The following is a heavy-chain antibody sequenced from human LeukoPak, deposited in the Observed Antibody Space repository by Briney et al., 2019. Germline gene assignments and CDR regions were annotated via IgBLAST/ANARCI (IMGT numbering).Heavy chain of an antibody. J-gene: IGHJ5*02. Sequence: SETLSLTCTVSGGSITSGNNYWNWIRQSPGKGLEWIGFIYSGGRTNYNPFLRSRVVISADASKNQISLRVESMTAAVTAVYYCVKAPTVAGSYGWFDPWGQGTLVTVSS. CDR2: IYSGGRT. V-gene: IGHV4-30-4*01. CDR3: VKAPTVAGSYGWFDP. CDR1: GGSITSGNNY. D-gene: IGHD5-18*01.